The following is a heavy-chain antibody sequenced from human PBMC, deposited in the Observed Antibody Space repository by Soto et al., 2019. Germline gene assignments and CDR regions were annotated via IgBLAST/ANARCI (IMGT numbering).Heavy chain of an antibody. CDR2: IYYSGST. CDR1: GGSISSSSYY. J-gene: IGHJ5*02. D-gene: IGHD3-10*01. V-gene: IGHV4-39*01. CDR3: AGGALWFGEFGWFDP. Sequence: QLQLQESGPGLAKPSETLSLTCTVSGGSISSSSYYWGWIRQPPGKGLEWIGSIYYSGSTYYNPSLRGRVYVAGDTSPTQFSLKLCSVTAADTVLYYCAGGALWFGEFGWFDPWGPGTLVTVSS.